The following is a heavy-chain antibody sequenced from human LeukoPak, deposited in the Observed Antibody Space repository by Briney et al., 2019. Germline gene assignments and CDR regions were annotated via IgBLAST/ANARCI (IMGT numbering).Heavy chain of an antibody. V-gene: IGHV3-21*06. D-gene: IGHD2-15*01. CDR1: GFTFSSNT. CDR3: TRDKYCSGGSCYSGDY. CDR2: ISSSSSDI. J-gene: IGHJ4*02. Sequence: GGSLRLSCAASGFTFSSNTVNWVRQAPGKGLEWVSSISSSSSDIHYADSVKGRFTISRDNAENSLYLQMNSLRAEDTAIYYCTRDKYCSGGSCYSGDYWGQGTLVTVSS.